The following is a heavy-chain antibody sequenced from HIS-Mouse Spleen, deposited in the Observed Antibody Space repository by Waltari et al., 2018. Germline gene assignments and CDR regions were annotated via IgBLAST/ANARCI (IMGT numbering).Heavy chain of an antibody. D-gene: IGHD6-13*01. CDR1: GFPFGRYA. CDR2: ISGSGGST. CDR3: AKRIAAAGFDY. J-gene: IGHJ4*02. Sequence: EVQLLESGGGLVQPGGSLRLSCAASGFPFGRYAMRWVRQAPGKGLEWVSAISGSGGSTYYADSVKGRFTISRDNSKNTLYLQMNSLRAEDTAVYYCAKRIAAAGFDYWGQGTLVTVSS. V-gene: IGHV3-23*01.